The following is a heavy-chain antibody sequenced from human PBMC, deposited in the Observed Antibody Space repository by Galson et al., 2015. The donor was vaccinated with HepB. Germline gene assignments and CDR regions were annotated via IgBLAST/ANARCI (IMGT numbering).Heavy chain of an antibody. D-gene: IGHD5-24*01. CDR3: AKQADGYQWDY. J-gene: IGHJ4*02. CDR2: ISYDGSNK. CDR1: GFTFSSYG. Sequence: SLRLSCAASGFTFSSYGMHWVRQAPGKGLEWVAVISYDGSNKYYADSVKGRFTISRDNSKNTLYLQMNSLRAEDTAVYYCAKQADGYQWDYWGQGTLVTVSS. V-gene: IGHV3-30*18.